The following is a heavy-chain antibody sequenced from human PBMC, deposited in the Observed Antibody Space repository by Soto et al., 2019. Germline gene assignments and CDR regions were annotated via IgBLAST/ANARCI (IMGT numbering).Heavy chain of an antibody. CDR3: ARGSSLAGLYYGMDV. V-gene: IGHV4-30-2*05. Sequence: PSETLSLTSAVAGGSISSRGYSCSCIRQPPGKGLEWIGYNYYSGITYYNPSRKSRVTISLDTSKNQFSLKLSSVTAADTAVYYCARGSSLAGLYYGMDVWGQRPTVTVSS. CDR1: GGSISSRGYS. J-gene: IGHJ6*02. CDR2: NYYSGIT. D-gene: IGHD6-6*01.